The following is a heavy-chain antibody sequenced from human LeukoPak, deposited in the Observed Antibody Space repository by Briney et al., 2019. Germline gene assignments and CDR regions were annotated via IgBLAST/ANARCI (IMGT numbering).Heavy chain of an antibody. D-gene: IGHD2-2*01. CDR1: GFTFSSYS. V-gene: IGHV3-21*01. J-gene: IGHJ4*02. CDR3: DLYCSSTSCSPFDY. CDR2: ISSSSSYI. Sequence: PGGSLRLSCAVSGFTFSSYSMNLVRQAPGKGLEWVSSISSSSSYIYYADSVKGRFTISRDNAKNSLYLQMNSLRAEDTAVYYCDLYCSSTSCSPFDYWGQGTLVTVSS.